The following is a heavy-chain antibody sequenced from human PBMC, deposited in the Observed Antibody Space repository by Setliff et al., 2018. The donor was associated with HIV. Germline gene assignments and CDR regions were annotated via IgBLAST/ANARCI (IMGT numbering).Heavy chain of an antibody. J-gene: IGHJ4*02. CDR2: INPSGGST. V-gene: IGHV1-46*01. CDR1: GYTFTRYY. CDR3: ARGPHCSSTSCFGGFDY. D-gene: IGHD2-2*01. Sequence: ASVKVSCKASGYTFTRYYIHWVRQAPGPGLEWMGIINPSGGSTTYTQKFQGTGTMTRDTSTSTVYMELSSLRSEDTAVYYCARGPHCSSTSCFGGFDYWGQGTLVTVSS.